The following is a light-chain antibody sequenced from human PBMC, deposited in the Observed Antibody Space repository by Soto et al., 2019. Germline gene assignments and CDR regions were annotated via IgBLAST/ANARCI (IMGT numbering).Light chain of an antibody. CDR1: QIISSAF. CDR3: QQYASSVMYT. V-gene: IGKV3-20*01. Sequence: EIVLTQSPGTLSLSPGERTTLSCRASQIISSAFLAWYQQKPGQAPRLLIYGASNRATGVPERFSGSGSGTDFSLTISRLEPEDFAVYYCQQYASSVMYTFGQGTRLQIK. J-gene: IGKJ2*01. CDR2: GAS.